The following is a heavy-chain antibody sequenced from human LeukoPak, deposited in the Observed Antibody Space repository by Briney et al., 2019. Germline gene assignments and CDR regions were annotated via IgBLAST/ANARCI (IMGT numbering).Heavy chain of an antibody. V-gene: IGHV1-18*01. Sequence: GASVKVSCKTSDYTFSNYGITWVRQAPGQGLEWMGWISGHNGNTNYAQRFQGRGTMTTDTSTSTAYMELRSLESDDTAMYYCARASGEGRMAGPTLRGAFDVWGQGTMVTVSS. CDR2: ISGHNGNT. CDR3: ARASGEGRMAGPTLRGAFDV. CDR1: DYTFSNYG. D-gene: IGHD1-1*01. J-gene: IGHJ3*01.